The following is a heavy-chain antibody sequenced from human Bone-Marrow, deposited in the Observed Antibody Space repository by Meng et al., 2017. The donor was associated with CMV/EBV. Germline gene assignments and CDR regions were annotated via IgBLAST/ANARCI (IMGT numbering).Heavy chain of an antibody. CDR2: IYYSGST. CDR1: GGSISSYY. J-gene: IGHJ4*02. CDR3: ARVRSSGWHFDY. D-gene: IGHD6-19*01. Sequence: SETLSLTCTVSGGSISSYYWSWIRQPPGKGLEWIGYIYYSGSTNYNPSLKSRVTISVDTSKNQFSPKLSSVTAADTAVYYCARVRSSGWHFDYWGQGTLVTVSS. V-gene: IGHV4-59*01.